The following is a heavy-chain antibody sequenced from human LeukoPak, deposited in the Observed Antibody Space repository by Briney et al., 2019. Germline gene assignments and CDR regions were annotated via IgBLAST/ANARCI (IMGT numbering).Heavy chain of an antibody. D-gene: IGHD3-10*01. CDR2: INHSGST. J-gene: IGHJ3*02. CDR1: GGSISSYY. CDR3: ARDLWFGAGRTFDI. Sequence: PSETLSLTCTVSGGSISSYYWNWIRQPPGKGLEWIGEINHSGSTNYNPSLKSRVTISVDTSKNQFSLKLSSVTAADTAVYYCARDLWFGAGRTFDIWGQGTMVTVSS. V-gene: IGHV4-34*01.